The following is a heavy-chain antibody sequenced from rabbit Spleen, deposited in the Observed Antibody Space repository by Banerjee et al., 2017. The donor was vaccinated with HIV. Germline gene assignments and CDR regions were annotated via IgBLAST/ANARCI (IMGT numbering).Heavy chain of an antibody. CDR1: GFSFNDRDV. J-gene: IGHJ4*01. CDR3: ARGSAPMPMLITGSYLNL. Sequence: QEQLEESGGGLVKPEGSLTLTCKASGFSFNDRDVMSWVRQAPGKGLEWIACIYAGSSGSTYYPNGVKGRFPIPKPPSTTLTLKMTSLTVADTAPFFCARGSAPMPMLITGSYLNLW. V-gene: IGHV1S45*01. D-gene: IGHD2-1*01. CDR2: IYAGSSGST.